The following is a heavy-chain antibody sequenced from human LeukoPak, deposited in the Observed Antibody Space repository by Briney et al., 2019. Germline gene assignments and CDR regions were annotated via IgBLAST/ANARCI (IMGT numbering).Heavy chain of an antibody. Sequence: GGSLRLSCAASGFTVSSNHMSWVRQAPGKGLEWVSVIYSGGSTYYADSVKGRFTISRDNSKNTVYLQMNSLRAEDTAVYYCARNIWNTFDIWGQGTMVTVSS. CDR3: ARNIWNTFDI. D-gene: IGHD1/OR15-1a*01. CDR2: IYSGGST. J-gene: IGHJ3*02. CDR1: GFTVSSNH. V-gene: IGHV3-53*01.